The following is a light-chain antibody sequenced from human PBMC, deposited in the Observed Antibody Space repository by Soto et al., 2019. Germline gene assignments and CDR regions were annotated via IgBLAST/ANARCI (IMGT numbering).Light chain of an antibody. V-gene: IGLV1-51*01. J-gene: IGLJ1*01. CDR1: SSNIGGNS. CDR3: GSWDSSLSAYV. Sequence: QAVITQPPSVSAAPGQKVPISCSGRSSNIGGNSVSWYQQLPGTAPKLLIYDDNKRPSVIPDRFSVSKSGTSATLGITGFQTGDEADYYCGSWDSSLSAYVFGTGTKLTVL. CDR2: DDN.